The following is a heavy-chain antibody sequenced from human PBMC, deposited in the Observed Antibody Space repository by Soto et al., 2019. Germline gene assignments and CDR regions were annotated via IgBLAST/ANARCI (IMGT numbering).Heavy chain of an antibody. J-gene: IGHJ2*01. D-gene: IGHD3-3*01. CDR3: ASGNYDSWGGYQTWYLQL. CDR2: ISRDGAQI. Sequence: EVQLVESGGGLVKPGESLRLSCAGSGFSFRNYYMNWVRQAPGKGLEWVAAISRDGAQIYYTDSVRGRFTISRDNAQSSLYLQMNSLRVEDTAVYSCASGNYDSWGGYQTWYLQLWGRGTLVTVSS. CDR1: GFSFRNYY. V-gene: IGHV3-21*02.